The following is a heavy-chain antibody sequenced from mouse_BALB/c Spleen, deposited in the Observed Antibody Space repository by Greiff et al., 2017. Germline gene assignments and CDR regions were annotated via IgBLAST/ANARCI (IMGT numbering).Heavy chain of an antibody. CDR3: TRTVVAYWYFDV. Sequence: EVHLVESGGGLVQPGGSMKLSCVASGFTFSNYWMNWVRQSPEKGLEWVAEIRLKSNNYATHYAESVKGRFTISRDDSKSSVYLQMNNLRAEDTGIYYCTRTVVAYWYFDVWGAGTTVTVSS. V-gene: IGHV6-6*02. CDR1: GFTFSNYW. J-gene: IGHJ1*01. CDR2: IRLKSNNYAT. D-gene: IGHD1-1*01.